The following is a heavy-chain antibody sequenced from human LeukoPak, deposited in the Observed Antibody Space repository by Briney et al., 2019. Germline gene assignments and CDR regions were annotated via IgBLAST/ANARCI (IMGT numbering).Heavy chain of an antibody. V-gene: IGHV1-2*02. CDR2: INPNSGGT. D-gene: IGHD2-15*01. J-gene: IGHJ4*02. Sequence: ASVKVTCKASGYTFTGYYMHWVRQAPGQGLEWMGWINPNSGGTNYSQKFQGRVTMTRDTSISTAYMELSRLRSDDTAVYYCASLFNDCSGGSCWGQGTLVTVSS. CDR1: GYTFTGYY. CDR3: ASLFNDCSGGSC.